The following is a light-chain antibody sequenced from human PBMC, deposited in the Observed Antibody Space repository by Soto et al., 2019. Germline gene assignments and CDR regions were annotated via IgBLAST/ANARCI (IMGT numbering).Light chain of an antibody. Sequence: QSVLTQPPSVSGAPGQRVTISCTGSSSNIGAGYDVHWYQQLPGTAPKLLIYRNVNRPSGVPDRFSGSKSGASASLAITGLQAEDETDYYCSSYAGGNNLVFGGGTKLTVL. CDR2: RNV. CDR3: SSYAGGNNLV. CDR1: SSNIGAGYD. J-gene: IGLJ2*01. V-gene: IGLV1-40*01.